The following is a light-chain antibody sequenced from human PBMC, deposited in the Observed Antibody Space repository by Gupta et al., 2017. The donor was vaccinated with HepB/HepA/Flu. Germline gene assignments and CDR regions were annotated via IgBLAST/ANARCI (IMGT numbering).Light chain of an antibody. CDR3: QQNDSNPPYT. CDR1: QSISSY. J-gene: IGKJ2*01. CDR2: AAS. Sequence: DIQMTQSPSSLSASVGDRVTITCRASQSISSYLNWYQQKPGKAPKLLIYAASSLQSGVQSRFSGSGGGKDLTLTISSRQQEDFAAYYCQQNDSNPPYTFGQGTXLEIK. V-gene: IGKV1-39*01.